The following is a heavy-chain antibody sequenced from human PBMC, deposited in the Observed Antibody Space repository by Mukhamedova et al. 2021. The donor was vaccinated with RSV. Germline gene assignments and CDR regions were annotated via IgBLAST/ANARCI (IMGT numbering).Heavy chain of an antibody. CDR2: IYYSGST. Sequence: SSYYWGWIRQPPGKGLEWIGSIYYSGSTYYNPSLKSRVTISVDTSKNQFSLKLSSVTAADTAVYYCARRRLRRYYDDSRGYYYD. V-gene: IGHV4-39*01. D-gene: IGHD3-22*01. CDR1: SSYY. CDR3: ARRRLRRYYDDSRGYYYD. J-gene: IGHJ6*01.